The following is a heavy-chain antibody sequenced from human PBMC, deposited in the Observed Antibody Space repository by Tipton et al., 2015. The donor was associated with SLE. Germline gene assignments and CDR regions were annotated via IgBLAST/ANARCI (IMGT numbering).Heavy chain of an antibody. Sequence: GLVKPSETLSLTCTVSGGSISSYYWSWIRQPPGKGLEWIGYIHHSGSTYYNPSLRSRVTISLDTSKNQISLKVSSVTAADTAVYYCARAGYCSGTSCYYYYYMDVWGKGTTVTVSS. CDR2: IHHSGST. D-gene: IGHD2-2*01. V-gene: IGHV4-59*01. CDR3: ARAGYCSGTSCYYYYYMDV. J-gene: IGHJ6*03. CDR1: GGSISSYY.